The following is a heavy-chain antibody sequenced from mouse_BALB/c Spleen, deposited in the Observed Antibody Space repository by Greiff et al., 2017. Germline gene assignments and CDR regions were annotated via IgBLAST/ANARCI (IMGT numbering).Heavy chain of an antibody. V-gene: IGHV2-9*02. J-gene: IGHJ3*01. D-gene: IGHD2-1*01. CDR3: ARDYGNYKAWFAY. Sequence: VQLVESGPGLVAPSQSLSITCTVSGFSLTSYGVHWVRQPPGKGLEWLGVIWAGGSTNYNSALMSRLSISKDNSKSQVFLKMNSLQTDDTAMYYCARDYGNYKAWFAYWGQGTLVTVSA. CDR2: IWAGGST. CDR1: GFSLTSYG.